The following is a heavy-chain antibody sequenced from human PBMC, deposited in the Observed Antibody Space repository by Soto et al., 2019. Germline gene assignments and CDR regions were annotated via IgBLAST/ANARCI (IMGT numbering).Heavy chain of an antibody. D-gene: IGHD6-13*01. CDR3: VRDRSSTWDGRGYLYYGMDV. J-gene: IGHJ6*02. V-gene: IGHV3-11*01. CDR2: VSSSGGTI. CDR1: GFTSSDYY. Sequence: CESLTLTCAASGFTSSDYYMSWIRQAPGKGREWVSYVSSSGGTIYSADSVKGRFTISRDNAKNSLFLQMNSLRAEDTAVYYCVRDRSSTWDGRGYLYYGMDVWGQGTTVTVS.